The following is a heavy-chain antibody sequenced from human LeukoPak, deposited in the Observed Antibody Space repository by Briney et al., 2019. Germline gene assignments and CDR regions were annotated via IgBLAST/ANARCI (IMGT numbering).Heavy chain of an antibody. D-gene: IGHD3-22*01. J-gene: IGHJ4*02. CDR1: GFTFSSYS. CDR3: ATHDSSGFYYYFHY. CDR2: ISVSGGST. Sequence: GGSLRLSCAASGFTFSSYSMSWVRQAPGKGLEWVSSISVSGGSTYYADSVKGRFTISRDNSKNTLYLQMNRLRAEDTAVYYCATHDSSGFYYYFHYWGQGTLVTVSS. V-gene: IGHV3-23*01.